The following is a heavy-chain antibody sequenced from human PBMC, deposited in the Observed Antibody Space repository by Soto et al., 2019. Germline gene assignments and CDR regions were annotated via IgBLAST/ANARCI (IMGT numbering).Heavy chain of an antibody. CDR2: ISTYNGDR. CDR1: GYTFTNYG. CDR3: ARRISSGRPGGWFDP. D-gene: IGHD6-19*01. V-gene: IGHV1-18*01. Sequence: ASVKVSCKASGYTFTNYGISWVRQAPGQGLEWMGWISTYNGDRNYAQKLQGRVTMTTDTSTSTAYMELRSLRSDDTAVYYCARRISSGRPGGWFDPWGQGTLVTVSS. J-gene: IGHJ5*02.